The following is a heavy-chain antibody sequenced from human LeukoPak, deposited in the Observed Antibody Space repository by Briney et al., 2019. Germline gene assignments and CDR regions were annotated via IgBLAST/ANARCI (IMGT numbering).Heavy chain of an antibody. V-gene: IGHV3-23*01. CDR2: ISGRDSGT. D-gene: IGHD3-22*01. J-gene: IGHJ4*02. Sequence: GGSLRLSCAASGSIISNYAMNWVRQAPGQGLGWVSVISGRDSGTYYADSMKGRFTISRDNSKNTLYLQMNSLRAEDTAVYYCAKEPTYYYDSSSYQPYYFDFWGQGTLVTVSS. CDR3: AKEPTYYYDSSSYQPYYFDF. CDR1: GSIISNYA.